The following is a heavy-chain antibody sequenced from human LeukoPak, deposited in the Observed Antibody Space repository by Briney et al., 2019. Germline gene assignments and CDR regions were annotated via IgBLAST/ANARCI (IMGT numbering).Heavy chain of an antibody. Sequence: KPSETLSLTCAVYGGSFSGYYWSWIRQPPGKGLEWIGEINHSGSTNYNPSLKSRVTISVDTSKNQFSLKLSSVTAADTAVYYCARTAIAVAGTPFDYWGQGTLVTVSS. CDR1: GGSFSGYY. CDR3: ARTAIAVAGTPFDY. V-gene: IGHV4-34*01. D-gene: IGHD6-19*01. J-gene: IGHJ4*02. CDR2: INHSGST.